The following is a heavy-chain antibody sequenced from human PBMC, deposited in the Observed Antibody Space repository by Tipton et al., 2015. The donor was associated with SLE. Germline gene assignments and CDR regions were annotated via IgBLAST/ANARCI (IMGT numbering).Heavy chain of an antibody. Sequence: TLSLTCAVSGGSISSGGYSWSWIRQPPGKGLEWIGYIYYSGSTYYNPSLKSRVTISVDTSKNQFSLKLSSVTAADTAVYYCARVRNYYDSSGYYYGDAFDIWGQGTMVTVSS. V-gene: IGHV4-30-4*07. J-gene: IGHJ3*02. D-gene: IGHD3-22*01. CDR1: GGSISSGGYS. CDR3: ARVRNYYDSSGYYYGDAFDI. CDR2: IYYSGST.